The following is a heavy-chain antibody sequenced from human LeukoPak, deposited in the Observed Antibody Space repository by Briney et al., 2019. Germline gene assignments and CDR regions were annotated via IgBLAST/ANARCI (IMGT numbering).Heavy chain of an antibody. CDR3: ARVAAAVPDQ. CDR2: IKQDGSEK. J-gene: IGHJ5*02. CDR1: GFTFTTYW. Sequence: PGGSLRLSCAASGFTFTTYWMSWIRQAPGKGLEWVANIKQDGSEKYYMDFVKGRFTISRDNAKNSLYLQMSNLIAEDTAVCYCARVAAAVPDQWGQGTLVTVAS. V-gene: IGHV3-7*04. D-gene: IGHD6-13*01.